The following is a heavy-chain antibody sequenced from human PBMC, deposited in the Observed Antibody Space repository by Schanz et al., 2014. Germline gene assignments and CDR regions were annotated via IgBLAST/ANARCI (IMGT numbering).Heavy chain of an antibody. V-gene: IGHV3-23*04. D-gene: IGHD6-13*01. CDR1: GITFSGYN. Sequence: EVQLVESGGGLAQPGGSLRLSCAASGITFSGYNMNWVRQAPGKGLEWVAGISSGGGTTFYADSVKGRFSISRDNSKNTVYMQMSSLRADDSAVYYCAKPFRSSWYPDAFDIWGQGTMVTVSS. J-gene: IGHJ3*02. CDR2: ISSGGGTT. CDR3: AKPFRSSWYPDAFDI.